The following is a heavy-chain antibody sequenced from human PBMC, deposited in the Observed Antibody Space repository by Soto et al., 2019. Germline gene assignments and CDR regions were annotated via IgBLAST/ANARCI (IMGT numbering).Heavy chain of an antibody. CDR2: ISWNSGSI. V-gene: IGHV3-9*01. CDR1: GFTFDDYA. Sequence: EVQLVESGGGLVQPGRSLRLSCAASGFTFDDYAMHWVRQAPGKGLEWVSGISWNSGSIGYADSVKGRFTISRDNAKNSLYLDMYSLRAEDTAVYYCAKDRIPQAWRYGMDVWGQGTTVTVSS. J-gene: IGHJ6*02. CDR3: AKDRIPQAWRYGMDV.